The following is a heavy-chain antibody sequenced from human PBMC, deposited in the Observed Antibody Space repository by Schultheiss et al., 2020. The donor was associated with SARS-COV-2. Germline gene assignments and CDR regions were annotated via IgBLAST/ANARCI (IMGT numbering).Heavy chain of an antibody. CDR3: ARGGGNYQGSGSYYVPHHYYYYMDV. CDR2: IYTSGST. V-gene: IGHV4-4*07. CDR1: GGSISSYY. J-gene: IGHJ6*03. Sequence: SETLSLTCTVSGGSISSYYWSWIRQPPGKGLEWIGRIYTSGSTNYNPSLKSRVTISLDTSKKQFSLKLTSVTAADTAVYYCARGGGNYQGSGSYYVPHHYYYYMDVWGKATTVTVSS. D-gene: IGHD3-10*01.